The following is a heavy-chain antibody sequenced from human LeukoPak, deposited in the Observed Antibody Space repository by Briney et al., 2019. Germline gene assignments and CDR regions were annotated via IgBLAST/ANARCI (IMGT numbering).Heavy chain of an antibody. CDR3: VSDLCGGDDQ. D-gene: IGHD3-3*01. Sequence: GGSLRLSCAASGFTFNSYWMHWVRQAPGKGLVWVSRIDEDGKTIDYADSEEGLFTISRDNAKDTLYLQMSSLRDEDTAVYYCVSDLCGGDDQWGRGTLVTVSS. J-gene: IGHJ5*02. CDR2: IDEDGKTI. V-gene: IGHV3-74*01. CDR1: GFTFNSYW.